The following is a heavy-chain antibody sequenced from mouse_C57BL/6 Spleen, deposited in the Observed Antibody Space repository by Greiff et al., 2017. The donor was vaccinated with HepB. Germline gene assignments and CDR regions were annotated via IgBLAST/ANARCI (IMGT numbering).Heavy chain of an antibody. Sequence: QVQLKQSGPELVKPGASVKISCKASGYAFSSSWMNWVQQRPGKGLEWIGRIYPGDGDTNYNGKFKGQATLTADKSSSTAYMQLSSLTSEDSAVYFCARGGIDYAMDDWGKGTSVTVSS. CDR2: IYPGDGDT. D-gene: IGHD2-14*01. V-gene: IGHV1-82*01. J-gene: IGHJ4*01. CDR3: ARGGIDYAMDD. CDR1: GYAFSSSW.